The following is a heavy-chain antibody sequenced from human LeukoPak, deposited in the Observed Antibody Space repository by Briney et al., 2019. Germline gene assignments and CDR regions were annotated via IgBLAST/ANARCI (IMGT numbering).Heavy chain of an antibody. Sequence: SQTLSLTCGVSSGSLSRYYWRWIRQPPGGGLEWLGDITHSGSPNYNPSFKSRVTISGDMSKKQFSLNLKSVTAADTGVYYCARGVDLLGRGTPVTVSS. J-gene: IGHJ2*01. CDR2: ITHSGSP. CDR3: ARGVDL. V-gene: IGHV4-34*01. CDR1: SGSLSRYY.